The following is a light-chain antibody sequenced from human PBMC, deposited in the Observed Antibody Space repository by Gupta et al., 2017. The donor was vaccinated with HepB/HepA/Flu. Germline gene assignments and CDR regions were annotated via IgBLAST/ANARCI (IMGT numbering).Light chain of an antibody. CDR2: LGS. Sequence: DMVMTQSLLSLPVTPGEPASISCRSSQSLLHSNGYNYLDWYLQKPGQSPQLLIYLGSNRASGVPDRFSGSGSGTDFTLKISRVEAEDVGVYYCMQSLQTPPTFGQGTKVEIK. CDR3: MQSLQTPPT. CDR1: QSLLHSNGYNY. V-gene: IGKV2-28*01. J-gene: IGKJ1*01.